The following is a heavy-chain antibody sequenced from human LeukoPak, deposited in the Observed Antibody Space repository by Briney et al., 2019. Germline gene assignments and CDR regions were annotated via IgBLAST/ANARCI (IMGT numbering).Heavy chain of an antibody. D-gene: IGHD3-10*01. V-gene: IGHV3-7*01. CDR3: AGRSGSFDC. CDR2: IKQDGSKK. Sequence: GGSLRLSCAASGFTFSSYAMHWVRQAPGKGLEWVANIKQDGSKKNYVDSVKGRFTISRDNAKNSLYLQMNSLRADGTAVYYCAGRSGSFDCWGQGTLVTVSA. J-gene: IGHJ4*02. CDR1: GFTFSSYA.